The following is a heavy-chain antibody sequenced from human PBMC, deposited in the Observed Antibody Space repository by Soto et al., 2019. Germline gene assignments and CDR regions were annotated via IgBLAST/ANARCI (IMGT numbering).Heavy chain of an antibody. CDR1: GYSFTSYW. D-gene: IGHD6-13*01. Sequence: GESLKISCKDSGYSFTSYWIGWVRQMPGKGLEWMGIIYPGDSDTRYSPSFQGQVTISADKSISTAYLQWISLKASDTAMYYCARTSAAGKYYYGMDVWGQGTTVTVSS. J-gene: IGHJ6*02. CDR3: ARTSAAGKYYYGMDV. CDR2: IYPGDSDT. V-gene: IGHV5-51*01.